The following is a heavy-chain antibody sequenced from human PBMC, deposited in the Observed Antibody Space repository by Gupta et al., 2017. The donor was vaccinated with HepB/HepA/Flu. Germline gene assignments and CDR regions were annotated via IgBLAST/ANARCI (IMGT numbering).Heavy chain of an antibody. J-gene: IGHJ4*02. V-gene: IGHV3-66*01. Sequence: EVQLVESGGGFVQSGGSLRLSCAASGFTVSSTYMSWVRQAPGKGLEWVSVIYNFNTTHYADSVKGRFNISRDSSKNMVYLQMNNSTVEDTAVYYCTRGGIVGANWGQGTLVIVSS. D-gene: IGHD1-26*01. CDR3: TRGGIVGAN. CDR2: IYNFNTT. CDR1: GFTVSSTY.